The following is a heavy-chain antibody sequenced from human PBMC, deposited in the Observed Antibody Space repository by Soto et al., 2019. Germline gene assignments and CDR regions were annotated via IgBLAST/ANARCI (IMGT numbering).Heavy chain of an antibody. D-gene: IGHD3-22*01. CDR3: ATNYYDSSGYFLSYYFDY. J-gene: IGHJ4*02. CDR1: GGSISSSSYY. Sequence: QLQLQESGPGLVKPSETLSLTCTVSGGSISSSSYYWGWIRQPPGKGLEWIGSIYYSGSTYYNPSLKSRVTISVDTSKNQSSLKLSSVTAADTAVYYCATNYYDSSGYFLSYYFDYWGQGTLVTVSS. CDR2: IYYSGST. V-gene: IGHV4-39*01.